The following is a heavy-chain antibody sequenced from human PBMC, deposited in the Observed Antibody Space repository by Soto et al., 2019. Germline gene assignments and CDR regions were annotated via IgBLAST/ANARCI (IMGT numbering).Heavy chain of an antibody. J-gene: IGHJ4*02. CDR3: AKRSREWELDY. CDR2: ISYDGSNK. Sequence: PGGSLRLSCAASGFTFSSYGMHWVRQAPGKGLEWVAVISYDGSNKYYTDSVKGRFTISRDNSKNTLYLQMNSLRAEDTAVYYCAKRSREWELDYWGQGTLVTVSS. D-gene: IGHD1-26*01. CDR1: GFTFSSYG. V-gene: IGHV3-30*18.